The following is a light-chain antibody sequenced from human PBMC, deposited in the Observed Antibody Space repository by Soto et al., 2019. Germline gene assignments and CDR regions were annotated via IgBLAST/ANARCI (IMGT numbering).Light chain of an antibody. CDR3: QQYNNWPPWT. CDR1: QSVSSN. V-gene: IGKV3-15*01. Sequence: EIVMTQSPATLSVSPGERATLSCRASQSVSSNLAWYQQKPGQAPRLLIYGASTRATGIPARFSGSGSGTEFTLTISSLQSEDFAVYYCQQYNNWPPWTFDQGTKVEI. J-gene: IGKJ1*01. CDR2: GAS.